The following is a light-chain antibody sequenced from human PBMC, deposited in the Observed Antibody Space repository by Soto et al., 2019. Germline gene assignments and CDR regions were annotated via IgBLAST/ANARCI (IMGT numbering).Light chain of an antibody. CDR3: RQRSNWLSIT. J-gene: IGKJ5*01. CDR1: ESVSSN. CDR2: GAS. Sequence: EVVITQSPATLSVSPGERATLSCRASESVSSNLAWYQQRPGQAPRLVIYGASTRATGIPDRFSGSGSGTDFTLTISRLEPEDFAVYYCRQRSNWLSITFGQGTRLEIK. V-gene: IGKV3D-20*02.